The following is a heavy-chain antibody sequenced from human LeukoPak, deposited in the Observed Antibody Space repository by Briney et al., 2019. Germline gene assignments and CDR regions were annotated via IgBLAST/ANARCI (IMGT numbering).Heavy chain of an antibody. CDR2: IKQAGSEK. CDR1: GFTSSSYW. J-gene: IGHJ4*02. CDR3: AGRIDDSSGYYFY. Sequence: PGGTLRLSCAASGFTSSSYWMSSVRQAPGQGLEWVANIKQAGSEKYYVGSVKGRFTISRDNAKNSLYLQMNSLRAEDTAVYYCAGRIDDSSGYYFYWGQGTLVTVSS. D-gene: IGHD3-22*01. V-gene: IGHV3-7*01.